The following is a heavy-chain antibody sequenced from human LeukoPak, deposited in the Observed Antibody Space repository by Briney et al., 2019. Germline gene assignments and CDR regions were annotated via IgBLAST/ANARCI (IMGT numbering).Heavy chain of an antibody. CDR1: GFTFSSYA. CDR2: ISYDGSNK. CDR3: ARPLSYYYDSSGYSCAFDI. J-gene: IGHJ3*02. Sequence: GGSLRLSCAASGFTFSSYAMHWVRQAPGKGLEWVAVISYDGSNKYYADSVKGRFTISRDNSKNTLYLQMNSLRAEDTAVYFCARPLSYYYDSSGYSCAFDIWGQGTMVTVSS. V-gene: IGHV3-30-3*01. D-gene: IGHD3-22*01.